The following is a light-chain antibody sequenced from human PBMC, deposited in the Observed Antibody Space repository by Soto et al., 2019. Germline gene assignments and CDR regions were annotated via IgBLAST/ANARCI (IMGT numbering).Light chain of an antibody. J-gene: IGLJ2*01. V-gene: IGLV1-40*01. Sequence: QSVLTQPPSVSGAPGQRVTISCTGSSSNIGTDYDVHWYQQVPGTAPKLLIFGNSNRPSGVPDRFSGSKSGTSASLAITGLQAEDEADYYCQSDDSSLSGVVFGGGTKLTVL. CDR3: QSDDSSLSGVV. CDR2: GNS. CDR1: SSNIGTDYD.